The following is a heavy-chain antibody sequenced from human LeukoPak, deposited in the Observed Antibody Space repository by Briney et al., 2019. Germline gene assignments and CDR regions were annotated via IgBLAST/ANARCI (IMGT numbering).Heavy chain of an antibody. V-gene: IGHV4-4*02. CDR1: GGSISSNNW. CDR3: ARDSGTTGEVKFDP. J-gene: IGHJ5*02. CDR2: IYQSGGT. Sequence: SETLSLTCAVSGGSISSNNWWSWVRQPPGKGLEWLGEIYQSGGTNYNPSLKSRVTISLDKSKKQFSLKLSSVTAADTAVYYCARDSGTTGEVKFDPWGQGTLVTVSS. D-gene: IGHD3-10*01.